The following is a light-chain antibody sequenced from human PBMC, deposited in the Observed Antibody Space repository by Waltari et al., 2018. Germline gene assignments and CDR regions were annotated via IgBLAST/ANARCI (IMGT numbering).Light chain of an antibody. CDR3: QQYNNWPDT. J-gene: IGKJ2*01. CDR2: GAS. CDR1: QSVSSN. V-gene: IGKV3-15*01. Sequence: EIVMTQSPATLSVSPGERATLSCRASQSVSSNLAGYQQKPGQAPRLRIDGASTRATGIPARFSGSGSGTEFTLTISSLQSEDSAVYYCQQYNNWPDTFGQGTKLEIK.